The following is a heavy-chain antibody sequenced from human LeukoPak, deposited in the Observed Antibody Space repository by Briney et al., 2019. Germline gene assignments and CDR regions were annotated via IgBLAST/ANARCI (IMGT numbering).Heavy chain of an antibody. J-gene: IGHJ6*04. CDR3: TRDYYSYYGMDV. V-gene: IGHV3-49*04. CDR2: IRSEAYGGTT. CDR1: GFTFGDYA. Sequence: GGSLRLSCTASGFTFGDYAMSWVRQALGKGLEWVGFIRSEAYGGTTEYAASVKGRFTISRDDSKSIAYLEMNSLKSEDTAVYYCTRDYYSYYGMDVWGKGTTVTVSS.